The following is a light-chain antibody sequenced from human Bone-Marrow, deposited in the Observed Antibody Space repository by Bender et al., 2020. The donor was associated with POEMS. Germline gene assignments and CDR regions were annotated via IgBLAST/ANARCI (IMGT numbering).Light chain of an antibody. CDR1: NLGHKY. J-gene: IGLJ2*01. Sequence: SYELTQPPSVSVSPGQTASITCSGDNLGHKYVSWCQQRPGQSPVLVIYEDNKRPSGIPERFSGSNSGNTATLTISGTHAMDEADYYCQAWASITAVFGGGTKLTVL. V-gene: IGLV3-1*01. CDR3: QAWASITAV. CDR2: EDN.